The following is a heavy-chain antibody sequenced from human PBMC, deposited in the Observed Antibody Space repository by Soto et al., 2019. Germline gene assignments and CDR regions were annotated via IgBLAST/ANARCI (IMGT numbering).Heavy chain of an antibody. J-gene: IGHJ3*02. D-gene: IGHD1-1*01. V-gene: IGHV4-34*01. Sequence: QVQLQQWGAVLLKPSETLSLTCGVYGGSFSGYYWNWIRQAPGKGLEWIAEISQSGSTNYNPSLMSRVTISLETSKSQFSLQLKSVTAADTAVYYCARGGPQLERRFPFDIWGQGTVVTSLQ. CDR3: ARGGPQLERRFPFDI. CDR1: GGSFSGYY. CDR2: ISQSGST.